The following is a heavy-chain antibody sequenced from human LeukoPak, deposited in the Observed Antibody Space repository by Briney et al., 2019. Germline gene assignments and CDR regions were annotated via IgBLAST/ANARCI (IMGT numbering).Heavy chain of an antibody. CDR3: ATEYYYGSGSYYNRGWFDP. CDR1: GYTLTELS. D-gene: IGHD3-10*01. J-gene: IGHJ5*02. Sequence: ASVKVSCKVSGYTLTELSMHWVRQAPGKGLEWMGGFDPEDGEAIYAQKFQGRVTMTEDTSTDTAYMELGSLRSEDTAVYYCATEYYYGSGSYYNRGWFDPWGQGTLVTVSS. CDR2: FDPEDGEA. V-gene: IGHV1-24*01.